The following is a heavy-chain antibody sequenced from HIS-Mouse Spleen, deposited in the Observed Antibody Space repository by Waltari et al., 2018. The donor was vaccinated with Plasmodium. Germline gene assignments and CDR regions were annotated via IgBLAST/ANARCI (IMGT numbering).Heavy chain of an antibody. D-gene: IGHD6-13*01. J-gene: IGHJ2*01. CDR1: GFTFSSYW. Sequence: EVQLVESGGGLVQPGGSLRLSCAASGFTFSSYWMSWVRQAPGKGLEWVAKIKQDGREKYYVESVKGRFTISRDNAKNSLYLQMNSLRAEDTAVYYCASSWYWYFDLWGRGTLVTVSS. CDR3: ASSWYWYFDL. V-gene: IGHV3-7*01. CDR2: IKQDGREK.